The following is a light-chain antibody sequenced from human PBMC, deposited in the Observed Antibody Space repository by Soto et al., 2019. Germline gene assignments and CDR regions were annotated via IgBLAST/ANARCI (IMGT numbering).Light chain of an antibody. V-gene: IGLV2-11*01. Sequence: QSALTQPTSVSGSPGQSITISCTGNHNDIGAYNYVSWYQQHPGRPPKLMIYDVARWPPGVPDRFSGSKSGNTASLTISGLQAEDEADYFCCSYAGGYTYLFGTGTKVTVL. CDR3: CSYAGGYTYL. CDR2: DVA. CDR1: HNDIGAYNY. J-gene: IGLJ1*01.